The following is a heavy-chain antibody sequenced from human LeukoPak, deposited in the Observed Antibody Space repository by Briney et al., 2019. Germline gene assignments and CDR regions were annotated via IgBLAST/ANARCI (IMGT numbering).Heavy chain of an antibody. CDR2: IDYSGST. D-gene: IGHD3-22*01. CDR3: ARVTGYMIEDYFDY. CDR1: GDSISNFY. V-gene: IGHV4-59*01. J-gene: IGHJ4*02. Sequence: SETLSLTCSVSGDSISNFYWSRIRQPPGKGLEWIGYIDYSGSTSYNPSLKSRVTISVDTSKNQFSLKLSSVTAADTAVYYCARVTGYMIEDYFDYWGQGTLVTVSS.